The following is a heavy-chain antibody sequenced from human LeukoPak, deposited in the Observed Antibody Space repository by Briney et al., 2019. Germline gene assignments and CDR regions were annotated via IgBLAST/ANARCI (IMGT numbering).Heavy chain of an antibody. V-gene: IGHV1-46*01. D-gene: IGHD3-10*01. Sequence: ASVTVSCTASGYTFTNYYMHWVRQAPGQGLEWMGIINPRGGSTTSAQKFQGRITLTRDTSTSTFYMELSSLKSQDTAVYYCARDYHGSGSLTTFDYWGQGTLVTVSS. J-gene: IGHJ4*02. CDR3: ARDYHGSGSLTTFDY. CDR2: INPRGGST. CDR1: GYTFTNYY.